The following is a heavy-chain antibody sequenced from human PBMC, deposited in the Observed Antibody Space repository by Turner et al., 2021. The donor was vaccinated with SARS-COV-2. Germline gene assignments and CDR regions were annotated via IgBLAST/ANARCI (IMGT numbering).Heavy chain of an antibody. CDR1: GGSIISSNW. CDR3: ARRYCSSTSCPNYFDY. Sequence: QVQLQESGPGLLKPSGTLPLTCAVSGGSIISSNWWSWVRQPPGKGLKWIGEIYHSGSTNYNPSLKSRVTISVDKSKNQFSLKLSSVTAADTAVYYCARRYCSSTSCPNYFDYWGQGTLVTVSS. J-gene: IGHJ4*02. D-gene: IGHD2-2*01. V-gene: IGHV4-4*02. CDR2: IYHSGST.